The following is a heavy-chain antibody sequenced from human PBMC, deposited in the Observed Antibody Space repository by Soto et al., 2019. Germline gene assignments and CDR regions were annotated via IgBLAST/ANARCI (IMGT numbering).Heavy chain of an antibody. Sequence: QVQLVQSGAEVKKPGASVKVSCKASGYTFTTYGISWVRQAPGQGLEWMGGINGYNGNTNDAQKLQGRVTMTTDTSTSTAYMELRSLRSDDTAVYYCARDPVAGTYFDYWGQGTLVTVSS. V-gene: IGHV1-18*01. CDR3: ARDPVAGTYFDY. D-gene: IGHD6-19*01. CDR2: INGYNGNT. J-gene: IGHJ4*02. CDR1: GYTFTTYG.